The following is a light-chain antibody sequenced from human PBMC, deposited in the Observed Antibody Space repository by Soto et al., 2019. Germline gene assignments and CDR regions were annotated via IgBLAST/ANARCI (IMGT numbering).Light chain of an antibody. CDR1: SSDFGGYNY. V-gene: IGLV2-14*01. J-gene: IGLJ1*01. CDR3: CSYTVSGTYV. Sequence: QSALTQPASVSGSPGQSITISCTGTSSDFGGYNYVSWYQQHPGKAPKLMIYAVSNRPSGVSNRFSGSKSGNTATLTISRLQAEDEADYYCCSYTVSGTYVFGTGTKVTVL. CDR2: AVS.